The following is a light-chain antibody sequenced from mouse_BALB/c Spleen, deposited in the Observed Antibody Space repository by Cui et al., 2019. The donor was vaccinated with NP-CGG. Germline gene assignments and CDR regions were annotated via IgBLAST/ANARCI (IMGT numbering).Light chain of an antibody. Sequence: QAVVTQESALTTSPGETVTLTCHSSTGAVTTSNYANWVQEKPDHLFTGLIGGTNNRAPGVPARFSGSLIGDKAALTITGAQTDDEAIYFCALWYSNNWVFGGGTKLTVL. CDR1: TGAVTTSNY. J-gene: IGLJ1*01. CDR3: ALWYSNNWV. CDR2: GTN. V-gene: IGLV1*01.